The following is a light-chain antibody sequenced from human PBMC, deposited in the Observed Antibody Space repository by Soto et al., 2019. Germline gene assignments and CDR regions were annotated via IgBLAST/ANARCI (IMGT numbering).Light chain of an antibody. V-gene: IGKV1-6*01. CDR1: QGIRND. J-gene: IGKJ1*01. CDR3: LQDYNYPRT. Sequence: AIQMTQYPSSLSASVGDRVTITCRASQGIRNDLGWYQQKPGKAPKLLIYAASSLQSGVPSRFSVSGSGTDFTLTISSLQPEDFATYYCLQDYNYPRTFGQGTKVEIK. CDR2: AAS.